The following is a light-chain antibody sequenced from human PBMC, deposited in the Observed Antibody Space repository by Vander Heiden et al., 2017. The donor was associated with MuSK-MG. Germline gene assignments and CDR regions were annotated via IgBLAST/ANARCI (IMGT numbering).Light chain of an antibody. CDR3: QQYKGYSRT. Sequence: DLQMTQSPSTLSASVGDRVTITCRASQSISSWLAWYQQKPGKAPNLLIYGASTLESGVPSRFSGSGSGTEFTLTISSLQPDDFATYYCQQYKGYSRTFGQGTKVEI. CDR2: GAS. V-gene: IGKV1-5*01. J-gene: IGKJ1*01. CDR1: QSISSW.